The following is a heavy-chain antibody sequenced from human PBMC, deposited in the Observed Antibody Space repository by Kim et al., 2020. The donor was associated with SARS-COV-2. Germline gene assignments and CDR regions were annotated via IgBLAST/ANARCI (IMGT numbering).Heavy chain of an antibody. CDR2: ISSSSSYT. J-gene: IGHJ3*02. CDR3: ARPRLKEAHDAFDI. D-gene: IGHD1-1*01. V-gene: IGHV3-11*06. CDR1: GFTFSDYY. Sequence: GGSLRLSCAASGFTFSDYYMSWIRQAPGKGLEWVSYISSSSSYTNYADSVKGRFTISRDNAKNSLYLQMNSLRAEDTAVYYCARPRLKEAHDAFDIWGQGTMVTVSS.